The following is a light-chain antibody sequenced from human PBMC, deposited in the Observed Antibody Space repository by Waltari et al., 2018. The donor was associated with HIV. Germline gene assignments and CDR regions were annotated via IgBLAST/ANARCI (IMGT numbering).Light chain of an antibody. CDR3: QQRSNWYT. Sequence: EIVLTQSQVTLSLSPGERATLSCRASQSVSSYLAWYQQTPGQAPRLLIYDASNRAPGIPARFSGSGSGTDFTLTISSLEPEDFAVYYCQQRSNWYTFGQGTKLEIK. CDR2: DAS. CDR1: QSVSSY. J-gene: IGKJ2*01. V-gene: IGKV3-11*01.